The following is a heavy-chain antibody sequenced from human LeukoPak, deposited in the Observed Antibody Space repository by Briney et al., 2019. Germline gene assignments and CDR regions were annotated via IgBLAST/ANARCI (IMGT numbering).Heavy chain of an antibody. D-gene: IGHD6-13*01. CDR1: GFTFSSYA. Sequence: GGSLRLSCAASGFTFSSYAMSWVRQAPGKGLEWVSAISGSGGSTYYADSVKGRFTISRDNSENTLYLQMNSLRAEDTAVYYCAKVGSLAAAGTLYYFDYWGQGTLVTVSS. V-gene: IGHV3-23*01. CDR3: AKVGSLAAAGTLYYFDY. J-gene: IGHJ4*02. CDR2: ISGSGGST.